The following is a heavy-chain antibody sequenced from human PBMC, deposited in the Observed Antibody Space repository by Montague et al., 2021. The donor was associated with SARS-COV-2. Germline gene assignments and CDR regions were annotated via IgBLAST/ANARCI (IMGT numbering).Heavy chain of an antibody. CDR2: IYHSGST. V-gene: IGHV4-38-2*02. Sequence: SETRSLTCTVSGYSISSGYYWGWIRQPPGKGLEWIGSIYHSGSTXXNPSLESRVTISVDTSKNQFSLKLSSVTAADTAVYYCARDVRYYDFWSGRAQTSPDYWGQGTLVTVSS. D-gene: IGHD3-3*01. CDR3: ARDVRYYDFWSGRAQTSPDY. CDR1: GYSISSGYY. J-gene: IGHJ4*02.